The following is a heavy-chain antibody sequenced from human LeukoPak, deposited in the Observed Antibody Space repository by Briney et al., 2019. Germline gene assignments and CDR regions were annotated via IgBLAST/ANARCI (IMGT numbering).Heavy chain of an antibody. J-gene: IGHJ3*02. CDR3: ARLGQPNAFDI. CDR1: GGSIRLYY. V-gene: IGHV4-59*08. CDR2: ISNSGST. Sequence: PSETLSLPCTVSGGSIRLYYWSWLQQPPGKGLECIGYISNSGSTNYNPSLKSRVTISTDTSKNQLSLKLTSVTAADTAVYFCARLGQPNAFDIWGQGTMVTVSS. D-gene: IGHD3-16*01.